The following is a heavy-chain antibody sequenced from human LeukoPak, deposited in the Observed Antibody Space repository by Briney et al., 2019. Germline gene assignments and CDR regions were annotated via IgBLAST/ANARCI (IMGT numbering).Heavy chain of an antibody. Sequence: SETLSLTCAVYGGSFSGYYWSWIRQPPGKGLEWIGEINHSGSTNYNPSLKSRVSISVDTSKNQFSLKLSSVIAADTAVYYCARVEAGYYPIPFDYWGQGTLVTVSS. D-gene: IGHD3-9*01. CDR2: INHSGST. CDR1: GGSFSGYY. V-gene: IGHV4-34*01. CDR3: ARVEAGYYPIPFDY. J-gene: IGHJ4*02.